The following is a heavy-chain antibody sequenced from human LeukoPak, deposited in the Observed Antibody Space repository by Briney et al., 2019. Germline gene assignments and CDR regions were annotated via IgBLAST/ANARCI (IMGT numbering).Heavy chain of an antibody. D-gene: IGHD3-3*01. CDR2: IYYSGST. CDR3: ASTTIFGVVTDDNWFDP. Sequence: SEILSLTCTVSGGSISSGDYYWSWLRQPPGKGLEWIGYIYYSGSTYYNPSLKSRVTISVDTSKNQFSLKLSSVTAADTAVYYCASTTIFGVVTDDNWFDPWGQGTLVTVSS. J-gene: IGHJ5*02. V-gene: IGHV4-30-4*08. CDR1: GGSISSGDYY.